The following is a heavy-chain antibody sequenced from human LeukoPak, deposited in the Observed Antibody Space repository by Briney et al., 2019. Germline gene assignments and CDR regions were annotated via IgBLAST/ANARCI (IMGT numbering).Heavy chain of an antibody. Sequence: PGGSPRLSCAASGFTFRSYEMHWVRQAPGKGLEWVSAIGTAGDTYYPDSVKGRFAISRADAKNSLYLQMNSLRAGDTAVYYCVRDLTGENAFDIWGQGTMVTVSS. CDR1: GFTFRSYE. J-gene: IGHJ3*02. CDR3: VRDLTGENAFDI. D-gene: IGHD3-16*01. V-gene: IGHV3-13*01. CDR2: IGTAGDT.